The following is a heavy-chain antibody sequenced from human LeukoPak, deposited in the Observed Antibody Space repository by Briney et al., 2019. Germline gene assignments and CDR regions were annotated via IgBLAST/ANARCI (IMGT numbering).Heavy chain of an antibody. CDR1: GYTFTGYY. CDR3: ARGGPGYCSSTSCYTREFDY. V-gene: IGHV1-8*03. Sequence: ASVKVSCKXSGYTFTGYYMHWVRQAPGQGLEWMGWINPNSGNTGYAQKFQGRVTITRNTSISTAYMELSSLRSEDTAVYYCARGGPGYCSSTSCYTREFDYWGQGTLVTVSS. CDR2: INPNSGNT. D-gene: IGHD2-2*02. J-gene: IGHJ4*02.